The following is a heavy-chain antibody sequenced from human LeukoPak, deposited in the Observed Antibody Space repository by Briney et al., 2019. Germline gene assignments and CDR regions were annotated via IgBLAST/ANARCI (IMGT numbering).Heavy chain of an antibody. Sequence: GGSLRLSCAASGFTFSGSAMHWVRQASGKGLEWVGRIRSKAISYAAAYAASVKGRFTISRDDSKNTAYLQMNSLKTEDTAVYYCTSPHGGGDYWGQGTLVAVSS. CDR3: TSPHGGGDY. J-gene: IGHJ4*02. D-gene: IGHD3-10*01. CDR2: IRSKAISYAA. V-gene: IGHV3-73*01. CDR1: GFTFSGSA.